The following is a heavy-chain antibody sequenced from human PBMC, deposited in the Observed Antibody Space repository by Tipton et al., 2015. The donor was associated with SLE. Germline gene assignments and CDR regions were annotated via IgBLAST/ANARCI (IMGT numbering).Heavy chain of an antibody. V-gene: IGHV3-23*01. D-gene: IGHD6-13*01. CDR2: ISAGGDYK. CDR1: GFSSSTYA. Sequence: SLRLSCAGSGFSSSTYAMSWVRQAPGKGLEWVSTISAGGDYKYYADSVKGRFTISRDNSMHTLYLQMNSLRADDTAVYYCAKGMTRRRIAAATTVYHFMDVWGKGTTITVSS. J-gene: IGHJ6*03. CDR3: AKGMTRRRIAAATTVYHFMDV.